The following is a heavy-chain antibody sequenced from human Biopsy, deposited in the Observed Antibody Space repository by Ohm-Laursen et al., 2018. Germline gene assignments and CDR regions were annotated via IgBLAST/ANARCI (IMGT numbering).Heavy chain of an antibody. V-gene: IGHV3-7*01. CDR2: IREHGNEV. J-gene: IGHJ4*02. CDR1: GFTFNSDW. Sequence: GSLRLSCSASGFTFNSDWMSWVRQAPGKGLAWVAIIREHGNEVFYVDSVKGRYTISRDNARNSVYLQMYSLTAEDTANYYCARDYGPEDWGQGTLVTVSS. CDR3: ARDYGPED. D-gene: IGHD3-16*01.